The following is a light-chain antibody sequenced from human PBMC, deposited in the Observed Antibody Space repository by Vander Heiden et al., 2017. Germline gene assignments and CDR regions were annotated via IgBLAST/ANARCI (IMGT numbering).Light chain of an antibody. CDR2: GNS. Sequence: HSVLPQPPSVSGAPGRRVTIPCTGSSSNIGAGYDVHWYQQLPGTAPKLLIYGNSNRPSGVPDRFSGSKSGTSASLAITGLQAEDEADYYCQSYDSSLSGSVFGGGTKLTVL. CDR3: QSYDSSLSGSV. CDR1: SSNIGAGYD. J-gene: IGLJ2*01. V-gene: IGLV1-40*01.